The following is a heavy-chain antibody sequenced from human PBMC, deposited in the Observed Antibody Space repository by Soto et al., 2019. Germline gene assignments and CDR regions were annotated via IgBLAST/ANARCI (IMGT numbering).Heavy chain of an antibody. Sequence: QVQLQESGPGLVKPSQTLSLTCTVSGGSISSGDYYWSWIRQPPGKGLEWIGYIYYSGSTYYNPSLKSRVTISVDTSKNQFSLKLSSVTAADTAVYYCAREIGVATINYFYYYGMDVWGQGTTVTVSS. CDR3: AREIGVATINYFYYYGMDV. CDR2: IYYSGST. J-gene: IGHJ6*02. CDR1: GGSISSGDYY. V-gene: IGHV4-30-4*01. D-gene: IGHD2-21*01.